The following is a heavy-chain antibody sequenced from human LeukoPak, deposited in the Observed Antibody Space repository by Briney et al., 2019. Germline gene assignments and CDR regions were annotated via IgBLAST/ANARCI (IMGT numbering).Heavy chain of an antibody. D-gene: IGHD1-26*01. Sequence: GGSLTLSCAASGFTFRTSWMHWVRKDSRKGLVWVSRISSDGSDIRYADSVKGRFTISRDNAKNTLYLLMSSLRAEDTALYYCARDRGGLGPTTLDHWGQGTLVTVSS. CDR2: ISSDGSDI. CDR3: ARDRGGLGPTTLDH. J-gene: IGHJ4*02. CDR1: GFTFRTSW. V-gene: IGHV3-74*01.